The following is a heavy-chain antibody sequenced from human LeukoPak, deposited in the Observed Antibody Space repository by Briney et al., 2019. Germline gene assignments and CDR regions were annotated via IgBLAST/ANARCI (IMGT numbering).Heavy chain of an antibody. CDR1: GGSISSYY. CDR3: ARKTVDYDILTGYYYRGYFDY. D-gene: IGHD3-9*01. Sequence: SETLSLTCTVSGGSISSYYWSWIRQLPGKGLEWIGYIYYSGSTNYNPSLKSRVTISVGTSKNQFSLKLSSVTAADTAVYYCARKTVDYDILTGYYYRGYFDYWGQGTLVTVSS. CDR2: IYYSGST. V-gene: IGHV4-59*01. J-gene: IGHJ4*02.